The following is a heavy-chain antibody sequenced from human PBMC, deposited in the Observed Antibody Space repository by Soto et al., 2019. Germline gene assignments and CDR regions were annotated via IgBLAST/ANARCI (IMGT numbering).Heavy chain of an antibody. D-gene: IGHD3-3*01. CDR1: GFSLTTSGVG. J-gene: IGHJ4*02. V-gene: IGHV2-5*02. Sequence: QITLNESGPPVVKPAETLTLTCTFSGFSLTTSGVGVGWIRQSPGKAPEWLALIYWDDDKRYSASLKIRLTITKDTSKNQVVLTMASVDPADTATYYCAHRILRTVFGLVTTTAIYFDFWGQGTPVVVSS. CDR2: IYWDDDK. CDR3: AHRILRTVFGLVTTTAIYFDF.